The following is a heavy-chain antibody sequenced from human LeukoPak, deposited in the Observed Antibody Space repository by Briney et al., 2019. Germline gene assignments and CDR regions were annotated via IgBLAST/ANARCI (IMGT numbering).Heavy chain of an antibody. D-gene: IGHD1-26*01. CDR3: ARDRSGWELIFDY. V-gene: IGHV4-61*02. CDR2: IYTSGST. J-gene: IGHJ4*02. CDR1: GGSISSGSYY. Sequence: PSQTLSLTCTVSGGSISSGSYYWSWIRQPAGKGLEWIGRIYTSGSTNYNPSLKSRVTISVDTSKNQFSLKLSSVTAADTAVYYCARDRSGWELIFDYWGQGTRVTVSS.